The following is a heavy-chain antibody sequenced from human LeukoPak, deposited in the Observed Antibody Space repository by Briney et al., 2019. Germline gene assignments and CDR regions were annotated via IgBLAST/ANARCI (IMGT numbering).Heavy chain of an antibody. V-gene: IGHV1-18*01. D-gene: IGHD5-12*01. CDR1: GYTFRNFG. J-gene: IGHJ4*02. CDR3: ARDPTNTSGYYAYFDY. CDR2: ISAYNGDT. Sequence: GASVKVSCKAPGYTFRNFGVSWVRQAPGQGLEWMGWISAYNGDTNYAQNLQGRVTMTTDTSTSTAYMELRSLRSDDTAVYYCARDPTNTSGYYAYFDYWGQGTLVTVSS.